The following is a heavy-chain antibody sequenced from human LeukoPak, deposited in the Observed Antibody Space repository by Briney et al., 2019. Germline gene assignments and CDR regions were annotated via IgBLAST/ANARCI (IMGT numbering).Heavy chain of an antibody. V-gene: IGHV3-53*01. CDR1: GFTVSSNY. J-gene: IGHJ3*02. CDR2: IYSSGRT. D-gene: IGHD3-10*01. CDR3: ARGLGRELDGAFDI. Sequence: AGGSLRLSCVVSGFTVSSNYMSWVRQAPGKGLEWVSVIYSSGRTYYADSVKGRFTISRDNSRNTLYLQMNSLRAEDTAVYYCARGLGRELDGAFDIWGQGTMVTVSS.